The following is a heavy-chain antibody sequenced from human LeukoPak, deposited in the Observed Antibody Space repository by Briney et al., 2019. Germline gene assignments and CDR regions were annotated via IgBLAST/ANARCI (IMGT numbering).Heavy chain of an antibody. CDR2: ISHTGSTM. CDR1: GFTFSSYA. V-gene: IGHV3-48*04. CDR3: AIPPLSGTGSSRPLAEIDV. J-gene: IGHJ6*02. D-gene: IGHD3-10*01. Sequence: GRSLRLSCAASGFTFSSYAMHWVRQAPGKGLEWVSYISHTGSTMSYADSVKGRFTISRDNARNSLHLQMNSLRAEDTAVYYCAIPPLSGTGSSRPLAEIDVWGQGTTVTVSS.